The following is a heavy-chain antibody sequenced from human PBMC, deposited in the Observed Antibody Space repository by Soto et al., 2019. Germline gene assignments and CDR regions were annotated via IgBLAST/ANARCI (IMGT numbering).Heavy chain of an antibody. J-gene: IGHJ4*02. Sequence: SVKVSCKASGGTFSSYAISWVRQAPGQGLEWMGGIIPIFGTANYAQKFQGRVTITADESTSTAYMELSSLRSEDTAVYYCARAGAYCGGDCYFRFDYWGQGTLVTVSS. D-gene: IGHD2-21*02. CDR2: IIPIFGTA. CDR3: ARAGAYCGGDCYFRFDY. CDR1: GGTFSSYA. V-gene: IGHV1-69*13.